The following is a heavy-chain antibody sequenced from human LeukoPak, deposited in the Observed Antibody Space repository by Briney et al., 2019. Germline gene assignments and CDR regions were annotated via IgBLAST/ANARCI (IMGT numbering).Heavy chain of an antibody. V-gene: IGHV1-2*02. CDR3: ATRAAVGGPF. J-gene: IGHJ4*02. CDR2: INPNSGGT. D-gene: IGHD6-19*01. Sequence: ASVKVSCKASGYTFTGYYMHWVRQAPGQGLEWMGWINPNSGGTNYAPKFQGRVTMTRDTSISTAYMELSRLTSDDTAVYYCATRAAVGGPFWGQGTLVTVSS. CDR1: GYTFTGYY.